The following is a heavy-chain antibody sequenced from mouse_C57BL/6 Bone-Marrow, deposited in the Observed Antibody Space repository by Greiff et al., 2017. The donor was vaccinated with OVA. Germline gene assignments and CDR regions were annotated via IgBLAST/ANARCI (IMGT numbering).Heavy chain of an antibody. CDR1: GYAFSSSW. V-gene: IGHV1-82*01. CDR3: ARHEDGYYASYFDY. J-gene: IGHJ2*01. D-gene: IGHD2-3*01. Sequence: VQLQQSGPELVKPGASVKISCKASGYAFSSSWMNWVKQRPGKGLEWIGRIYPGDGDTTYNGQFKGKATLTADKSSSTAYMQLSSLTSEDSAVYVCARHEDGYYASYFDYWGQGTTLTVSS. CDR2: IYPGDGDT.